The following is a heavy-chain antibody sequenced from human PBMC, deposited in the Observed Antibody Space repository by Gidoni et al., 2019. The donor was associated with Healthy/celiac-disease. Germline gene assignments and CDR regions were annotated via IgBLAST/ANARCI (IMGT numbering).Heavy chain of an antibody. Sequence: QVQLVESGGGVVQPGRSLRLSCAASGFTFRSYAMHWVRQAPGKGLEWVAVIAYDGSNKYYADSVMGRFTISRDNSKNTLYLQMNSLRAEDTAVYYCARDPFTIFGVVIIRGYFDYWGQGTLVTVSS. CDR1: GFTFRSYA. V-gene: IGHV3-30-3*01. CDR2: IAYDGSNK. J-gene: IGHJ4*02. CDR3: ARDPFTIFGVVIIRGYFDY. D-gene: IGHD3-3*01.